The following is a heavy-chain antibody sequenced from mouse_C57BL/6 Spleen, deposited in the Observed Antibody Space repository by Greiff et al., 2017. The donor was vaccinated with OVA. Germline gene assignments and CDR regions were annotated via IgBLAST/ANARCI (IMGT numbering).Heavy chain of an antibody. D-gene: IGHD2-4*01. J-gene: IGHJ4*01. Sequence: VQLQQSGAELARPGASVKLSCKASGYTFTSYGISWVKQRTGQGLEWIGEIYPRSGNTYYNEKFKGKATLTADKSSSTAYIELRSLTSEDSAVYFCARYGDYGPYAMDYWGQGTSVTVSS. V-gene: IGHV1-81*01. CDR2: IYPRSGNT. CDR1: GYTFTSYG. CDR3: ARYGDYGPYAMDY.